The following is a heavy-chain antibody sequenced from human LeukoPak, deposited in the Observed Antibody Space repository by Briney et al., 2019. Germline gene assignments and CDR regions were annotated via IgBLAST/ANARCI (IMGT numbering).Heavy chain of an antibody. CDR2: IDKKDKGYATAT. J-gene: IGHJ5*02. V-gene: IGHV3-73*01. D-gene: IGHD1-26*01. CDR3: TRDSGTYNWFDP. Sequence: GESLKISCAASGFTFSGSAIHWVRQSSGKGLEWVGQIDKKDKGYATATAYAASVKGRFTISRDDSINTAYLQMKSLKTEDTALYYCTRDSGTYNWFDPWGQGTLVTVSS. CDR1: GFTFSGSA.